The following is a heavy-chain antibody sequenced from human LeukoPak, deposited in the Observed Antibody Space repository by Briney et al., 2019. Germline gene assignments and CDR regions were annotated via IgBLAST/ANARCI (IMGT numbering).Heavy chain of an antibody. CDR3: ERGVPVRRFLLYCSGGSCYSHYMDV. V-gene: IGHV1-8*03. CDR1: GYTFTSYD. Sequence: ASVTVSCKASGYTFTSYDINWVRQATGQGLEWMGWMNPNSGNTGYAQKFQGGVTITRNTSISTAYMELSSLRSEDTAVYYCERGVPVRRFLLYCSGGSCYSHYMDVWGKGTTVTVSS. J-gene: IGHJ6*03. D-gene: IGHD2-15*01. CDR2: MNPNSGNT.